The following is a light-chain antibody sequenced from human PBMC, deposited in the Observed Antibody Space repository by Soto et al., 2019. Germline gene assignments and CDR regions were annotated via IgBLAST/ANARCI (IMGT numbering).Light chain of an antibody. Sequence: EIVMTQSPATLSVSPGERATLSCRASQSVSNNYLAWYQQRPGQAPRLLIFDASTRATGIPDRFSGSGSGTDFTLTISRLEPEDFAVYYCQQYSDSPRTFGQGTKVDIK. CDR2: DAS. V-gene: IGKV3-20*01. J-gene: IGKJ1*01. CDR3: QQYSDSPRT. CDR1: QSVSNNY.